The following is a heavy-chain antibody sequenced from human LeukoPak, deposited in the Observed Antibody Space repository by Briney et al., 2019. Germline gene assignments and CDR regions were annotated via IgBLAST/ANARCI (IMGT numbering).Heavy chain of an antibody. D-gene: IGHD3-22*01. J-gene: IGHJ4*02. CDR3: AKDARGYHRPIDH. Sequence: GGSLRLSCAASGFTFTDFAMNWVRQAPGKGLEWVSGIGGGGTNTDYADSVKGRFTISRDNSKNTLTLQMSSLRADDTAVYFCAKDARGYHRPIDHWGQGILVAVSS. CDR1: GFTFTDFA. V-gene: IGHV3-23*01. CDR2: IGGGGTNT.